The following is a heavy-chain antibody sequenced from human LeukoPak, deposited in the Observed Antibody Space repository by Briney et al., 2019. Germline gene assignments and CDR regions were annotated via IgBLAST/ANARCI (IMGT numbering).Heavy chain of an antibody. J-gene: IGHJ6*03. D-gene: IGHD6-19*01. V-gene: IGHV3-53*01. CDR1: EFTVSSNY. Sequence: GGSLRLSWAASEFTVSSNYWSWIRQAPGKGLQWVSVIYPGSDIYYADSVKGRFIISRDNSKNKLYLQMNSLRAEDTAVYYCAKGADSSGWWGGGGGYYYYYYMDVWGKGTTVTISS. CDR2: IYPGSDI. CDR3: AKGADSSGWWGGGGGYYYYYYMDV.